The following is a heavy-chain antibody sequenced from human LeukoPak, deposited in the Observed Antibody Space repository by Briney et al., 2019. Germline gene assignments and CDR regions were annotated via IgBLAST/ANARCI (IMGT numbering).Heavy chain of an antibody. D-gene: IGHD3-9*01. CDR3: ARDGPSVLRYFDWLFLL. CDR1: GFTFSSYA. Sequence: GGSLRLSCAASGFTFSSYAMHWVRQAPGKGLEWVAVISYDGSNKYYADSVKGRFTISRDNSKNTLYLQMNSLRAEDTAVYYCARDGPSVLRYFDWLFLLWGQGTLVTVSS. V-gene: IGHV3-30*04. J-gene: IGHJ4*02. CDR2: ISYDGSNK.